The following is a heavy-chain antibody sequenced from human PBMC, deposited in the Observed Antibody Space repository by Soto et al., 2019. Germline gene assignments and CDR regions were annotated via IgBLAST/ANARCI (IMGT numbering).Heavy chain of an antibody. Sequence: TGGSLRLSCAASGFTFSSYAMSWVRQAPGKGLEWVSAISGSGGSTYYADSVKGRFTISRDNSKNTLYLQMNSLRAEDTAVYYCAKSRSIVVVAVIKSPPTYWGQGTLVNV. CDR2: ISGSGGST. CDR3: AKSRSIVVVAVIKSPPTY. D-gene: IGHD2-15*01. J-gene: IGHJ4*02. CDR1: GFTFSSYA. V-gene: IGHV3-23*01.